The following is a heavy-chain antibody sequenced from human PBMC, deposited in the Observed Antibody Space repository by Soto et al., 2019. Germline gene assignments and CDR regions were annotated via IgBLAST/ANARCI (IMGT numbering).Heavy chain of an antibody. CDR2: IYYSGST. CDR3: ASEIRGSSPQSGYYYYGMDV. Sequence: QVQLQESGPGLVKPSETLSLTCTVSGGSVSSGSYYWSWIRQPPGKGLEWIGYIYYSGSTNYNPSLERRGTITVDTSKNQFSLKLSSVTAADTAVYYCASEIRGSSPQSGYYYYGMDVWGQGTTVTVSS. V-gene: IGHV4-61*01. J-gene: IGHJ6*02. D-gene: IGHD6-6*01. CDR1: GGSVSSGSYY.